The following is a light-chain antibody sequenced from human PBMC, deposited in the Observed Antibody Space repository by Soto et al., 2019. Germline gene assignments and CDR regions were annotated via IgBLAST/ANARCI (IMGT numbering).Light chain of an antibody. CDR1: QSISSNS. CDR2: GAS. Sequence: EIGLTQSPGTMSLSPGERATLSCRASQSISSNSLAWFQQKPGQAPRLLIYGASNGATGISDRFSGGGSGTDFTLTIWRVEPEDFAVYYGHQYGRSPPWTFGQGTKVEVK. V-gene: IGKV3-20*01. J-gene: IGKJ1*01. CDR3: HQYGRSPPWT.